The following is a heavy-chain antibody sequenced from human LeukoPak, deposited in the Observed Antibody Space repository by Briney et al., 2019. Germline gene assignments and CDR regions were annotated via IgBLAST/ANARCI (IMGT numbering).Heavy chain of an antibody. D-gene: IGHD1-1*01. J-gene: IGHJ3*02. Sequence: PSETLSLTCNVSGASISSYYWSWIRRPAGKRLEWIVRIYTSVNTNYSPSFKSRATTSIDRSKNQFSLNLPSVTAADTAVYYCARDRIWNDAGHDPFDIWGQGTMVTVSS. V-gene: IGHV4-4*07. CDR1: GASISSYY. CDR2: IYTSVNT. CDR3: ARDRIWNDAGHDPFDI.